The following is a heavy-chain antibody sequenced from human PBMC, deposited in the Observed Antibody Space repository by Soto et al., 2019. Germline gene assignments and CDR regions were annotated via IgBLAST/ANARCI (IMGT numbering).Heavy chain of an antibody. CDR2: ISYDGSNK. D-gene: IGHD3-22*01. Sequence: GGSLRLSCAASGFTFSSYAMHWVRQAPGKGLEWVAVISYDGSNKYYADSVKGRFTISRDNSKNTLYLQMNSLRAEDTAVYYCASPFDSSGYSEWGQGTLVTVSS. V-gene: IGHV3-30-3*01. CDR3: ASPFDSSGYSE. J-gene: IGHJ4*02. CDR1: GFTFSSYA.